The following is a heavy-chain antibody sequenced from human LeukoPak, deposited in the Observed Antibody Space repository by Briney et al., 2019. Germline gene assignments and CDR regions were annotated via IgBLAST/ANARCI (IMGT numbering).Heavy chain of an antibody. V-gene: IGHV3-64*01. CDR1: GFTFSSYA. Sequence: PGGSLRLSCAASGFTFSSYAMHWVRQAPGKGLEYVSAISSNGGSTYYANSVKGRFTISRDNSKNTLYLQMGSLRAEDMAVYYCARDRIQLWFEYYYYYMDVWGKGTTVTVSS. J-gene: IGHJ6*03. D-gene: IGHD5-18*01. CDR2: ISSNGGST. CDR3: ARDRIQLWFEYYYYYMDV.